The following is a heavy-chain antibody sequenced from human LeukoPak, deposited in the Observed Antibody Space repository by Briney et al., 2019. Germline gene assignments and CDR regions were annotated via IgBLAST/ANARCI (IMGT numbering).Heavy chain of an antibody. CDR3: ARDYSSGWSGSGSYYFDY. Sequence: SETLSLTCTVSGGSIGSYYWSWIRQPAGKGLEWIGRIYTSGSTSYNPSLKSRVTMSVDTSKNQFSLKLSSVTAADTAVYYCARDYSSGWSGSGSYYFDYWGQGTLVTVSS. CDR1: GGSIGSYY. CDR2: IYTSGST. D-gene: IGHD6-19*01. J-gene: IGHJ4*02. V-gene: IGHV4-4*07.